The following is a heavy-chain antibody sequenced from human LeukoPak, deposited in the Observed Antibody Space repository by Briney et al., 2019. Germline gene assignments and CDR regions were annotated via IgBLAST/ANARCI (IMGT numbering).Heavy chain of an antibody. J-gene: IGHJ4*02. CDR1: GGTFSSYA. CDR3: ARGYYDSSGYPYYFDY. CDR2: IIPIFGTA. V-gene: IGHV1-69*13. D-gene: IGHD3-22*01. Sequence: RASVKVSCKASGGTFSSYAISWVRQAPGQGLEWMGGIIPIFGTAIYAQKFQGRVTITADESTSTAYMELSSLRSEDTAVYYCARGYYDSSGYPYYFDYWGQGTLVTVSS.